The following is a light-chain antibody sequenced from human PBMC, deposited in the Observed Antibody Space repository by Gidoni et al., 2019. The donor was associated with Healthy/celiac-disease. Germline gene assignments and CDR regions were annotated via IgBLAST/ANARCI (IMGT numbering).Light chain of an antibody. Sequence: IQGKQGPSTLCASVGDRVTITCRASQSISSWLAWYQQKPGKAPKLLIYKASSLESGVPSRFSGSGSGTEFPLTISSLQPYDFPTYSCQKYNSYPTPTCGGGIKVEI. CDR3: QKYNSYPTPT. CDR2: KAS. J-gene: IGKJ4*02. CDR1: QSISSW. V-gene: IGKV1-5*03.